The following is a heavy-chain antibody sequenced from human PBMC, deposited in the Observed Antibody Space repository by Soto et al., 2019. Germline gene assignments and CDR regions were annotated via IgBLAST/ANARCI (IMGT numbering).Heavy chain of an antibody. D-gene: IGHD2-15*01. CDR1: GGSISSYY. CDR3: ARPRGRCSGGSCYSSVWFDP. Sequence: SETLSLTCTVSGGSISSYYWSWIRQPPGKGLEWIGYIYYSGSTNYNPSLKSRVTISVDTSKNQFSLKLSSVTAADTAVYYCARPRGRCSGGSCYSSVWFDPCGQGTLVTVSS. V-gene: IGHV4-59*08. J-gene: IGHJ5*02. CDR2: IYYSGST.